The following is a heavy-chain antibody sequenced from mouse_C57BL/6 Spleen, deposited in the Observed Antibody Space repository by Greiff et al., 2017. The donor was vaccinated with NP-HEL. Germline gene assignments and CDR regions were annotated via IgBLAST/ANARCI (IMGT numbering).Heavy chain of an antibody. D-gene: IGHD1-1*01. CDR3: ASYYDVWFAY. V-gene: IGHV1-55*01. J-gene: IGHJ3*01. Sequence: VQLQQPGAELVKPGASVEMSCKASGYTFTSSWITWVKQRPGQGLEWIGDIYPGSGSTNYNEKFKSKATLTVDTSSSTAYMQLSSLTSEDSAVYYCASYYDVWFAYWGQGTLVTVSA. CDR2: IYPGSGST. CDR1: GYTFTSSW.